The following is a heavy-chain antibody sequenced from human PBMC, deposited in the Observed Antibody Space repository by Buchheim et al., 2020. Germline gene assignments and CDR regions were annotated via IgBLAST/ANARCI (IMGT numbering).Heavy chain of an antibody. CDR2: ISGNGGST. CDR1: GFTFSSYA. Sequence: EVQLLESGGDLIQPGGSLRLSCVASGFTFSSYAMTWVRQAPGKGLEWVSTISGNGGSTYYADSVKGRFTISRANSKNTLYLQVSGLRAEDTAEYYCAKSLYTISWSNFDYWGQGTL. D-gene: IGHD6-13*01. J-gene: IGHJ4*02. V-gene: IGHV3-23*01. CDR3: AKSLYTISWSNFDY.